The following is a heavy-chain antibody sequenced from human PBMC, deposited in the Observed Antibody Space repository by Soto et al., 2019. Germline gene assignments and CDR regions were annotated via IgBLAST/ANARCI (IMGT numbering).Heavy chain of an antibody. V-gene: IGHV3-64D*06. J-gene: IGHJ5*02. CDR1: GFTFSEYS. CDR3: VKVSTFYDILTGYHSTNCFDP. Sequence: GGSLRLSCSASGFTFSEYSMHWVRQAPGKGLQYVSTISSDGDITYYADSVKGRFTISRDNSKNTLYLQMNSLRPEDTAVYYCVKVSTFYDILTGYHSTNCFDPWGQGTMGTVSS. D-gene: IGHD3-9*01. CDR2: ISSDGDIT.